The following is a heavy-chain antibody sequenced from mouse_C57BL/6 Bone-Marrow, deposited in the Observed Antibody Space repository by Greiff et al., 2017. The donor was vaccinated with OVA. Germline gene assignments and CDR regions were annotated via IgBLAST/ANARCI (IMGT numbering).Heavy chain of an antibody. Sequence: VQLKESGPGLVKPSQSLSLTCSVTGYSITSGYYWNWIRQFPGNKLEWMGYISYDGSNNYNPSLKNRISITRDTSKNQFYLKLNSVTTEDTATYYCARDAYGSGVDCWGQGTTLSVSS. D-gene: IGHD1-1*01. CDR1: GYSITSGYY. J-gene: IGHJ2*01. CDR3: ARDAYGSGVDC. V-gene: IGHV3-6*01. CDR2: ISYDGSN.